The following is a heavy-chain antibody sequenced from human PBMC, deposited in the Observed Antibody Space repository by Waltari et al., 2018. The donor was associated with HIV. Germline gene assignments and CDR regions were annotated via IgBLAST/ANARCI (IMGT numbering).Heavy chain of an antibody. CDR3: VVGPHYFDGPEGRGRLDYFQN. CDR2: IKPGNSDT. V-gene: IGHV5-51*01. D-gene: IGHD3-9*01. CDR1: GYKFNTYW. J-gene: IGHJ1*01. Sequence: EVQLVQSRKEIKKPGESLKISCKGSGYKFNTYWIGWVRQMPGKGLEWMGVIKPGNSDTRYSRSSQGQVTISADTSVTTAYLHWRSLKASDTAKYYCVVGPHYFDGPEGRGRLDYFQNWGQGTLVTVSS.